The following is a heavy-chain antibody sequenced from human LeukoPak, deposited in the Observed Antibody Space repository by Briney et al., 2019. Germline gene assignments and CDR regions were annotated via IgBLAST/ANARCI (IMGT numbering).Heavy chain of an antibody. CDR1: GGSISSYY. CDR3: ASGYCGGACQLGGVDM. Sequence: NPSETLSLTCTVSGGSISSYYWSWIRQPPGKGLEYIGYTHYSGSTNYNPSLKSRVTISLDTSGNQFSLKLSSVTAADTAVYYCASGYCGGACQLGGVDMWGQGTTVTVSS. J-gene: IGHJ6*02. CDR2: THYSGST. V-gene: IGHV4-59*01. D-gene: IGHD2-21*02.